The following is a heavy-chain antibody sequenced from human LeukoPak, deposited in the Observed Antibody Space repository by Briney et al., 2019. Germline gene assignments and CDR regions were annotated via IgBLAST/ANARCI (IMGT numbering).Heavy chain of an antibody. CDR1: GFTFSSNW. Sequence: GGSLRLSCAASGFTFSSNWMHWVRQAPGEGLVWVSRINGDGSTTSYADSVKGRFTISRDNAKNTLYLQMNSLRAEDTAVYYCARDKEQWELNFDYWGQGTLVTVSS. J-gene: IGHJ4*02. D-gene: IGHD1-26*01. CDR2: INGDGSTT. CDR3: ARDKEQWELNFDY. V-gene: IGHV3-74*01.